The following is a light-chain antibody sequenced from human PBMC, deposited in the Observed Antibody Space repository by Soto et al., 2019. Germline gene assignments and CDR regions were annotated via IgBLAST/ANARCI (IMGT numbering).Light chain of an antibody. CDR1: QSVLYSSNNKNY. Sequence: DIVMTQSPDSLAVSLGERATINCKSSQSVLYSSNNKNYLAWYQQKPGQPPKLLIYWASTRESGVPDRFSGSGSGTDFTRTISSLQAEDVAAYYCQQYYSTPPTFGQGTKVEIK. CDR2: WAS. CDR3: QQYYSTPPT. V-gene: IGKV4-1*01. J-gene: IGKJ1*01.